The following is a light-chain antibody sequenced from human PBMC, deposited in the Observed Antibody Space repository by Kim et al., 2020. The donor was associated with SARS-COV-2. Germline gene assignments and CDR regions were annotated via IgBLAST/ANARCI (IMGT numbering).Light chain of an antibody. J-gene: IGLJ2*01. Sequence: SSELTKDPAVSVALGQTVRITCQGDSLRSYYATWYQQKPRQAPLLVIFGRNNRPSGIPDRFPGSTSGNTASLTISGAQAEDEADFYCQSRDSGGNVVFGGGTQLTVL. V-gene: IGLV3-19*01. CDR3: QSRDSGGNVV. CDR2: GRN. CDR1: SLRSYY.